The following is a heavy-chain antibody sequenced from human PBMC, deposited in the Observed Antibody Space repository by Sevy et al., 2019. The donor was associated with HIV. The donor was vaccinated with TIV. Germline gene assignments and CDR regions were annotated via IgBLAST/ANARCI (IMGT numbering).Heavy chain of an antibody. CDR2: VSNDGSQM. V-gene: IGHV3-30*18. D-gene: IGHD6-19*01. CDR3: AKVYQWLGGYIDY. CDR1: GFTFSTYG. J-gene: IGHJ4*02. Sequence: GGSLRLSCAASGFTFSTYGMHWVRQAPGKGLEWVAVVSNDGSQMYYADSVKGRFSISRANSKNTLYLQMNSVKAEDTDVYYCAKVYQWLGGYIDYWCQGTLVTVSS.